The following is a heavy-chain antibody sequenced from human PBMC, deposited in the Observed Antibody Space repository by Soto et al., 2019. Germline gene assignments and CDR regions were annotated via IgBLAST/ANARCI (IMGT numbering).Heavy chain of an antibody. CDR1: GYSFTSYW. J-gene: IGHJ5*02. Sequence: LGESLKISCKGSGYSFTSYWIGWVRQMPGKGLEWIGIIYPGDSDTRYSPSFQGHVTISADKSISTAYLQWSRLKASDTAMSYCARMATAWGWFDPLGQGTMVTVSS. CDR2: IYPGDSDT. V-gene: IGHV5-51*01. D-gene: IGHD5-18*01. CDR3: ARMATAWGWFDP.